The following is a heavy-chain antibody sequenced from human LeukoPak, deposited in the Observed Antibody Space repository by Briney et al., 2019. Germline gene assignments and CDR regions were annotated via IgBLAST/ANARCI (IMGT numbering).Heavy chain of an antibody. D-gene: IGHD5-12*01. Sequence: VASVKVSCKSSGGGSEINWVRQAPGQGLEWMGGFIPLFDQPKYAQKFQGRVSIIADESTSTISMELRSLRSDDTAIYYCARDSYVVATLRHFDYWGQGTLVTVSS. J-gene: IGHJ4*02. CDR3: ARDSYVVATLRHFDY. CDR2: FIPLFDQP. CDR1: GGGSE. V-gene: IGHV1-69*13.